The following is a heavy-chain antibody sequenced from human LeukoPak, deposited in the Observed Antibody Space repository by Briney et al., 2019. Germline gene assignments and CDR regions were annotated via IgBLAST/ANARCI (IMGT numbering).Heavy chain of an antibody. V-gene: IGHV4-34*01. D-gene: IGHD2-15*01. CDR3: AREAQKYCSGGSCYGPGDY. CDR2: INHSGST. CDR1: GGSFSGYY. J-gene: IGHJ4*02. Sequence: SETLSLTCAVYGGSFSGYYWSWIRQPPGKGLEWIGEINHSGSTNYNPSLKSRVTMSVDTSKNQSSLKLSSVTAADTAVYYCAREAQKYCSGGSCYGPGDYWGQGTLVTVSS.